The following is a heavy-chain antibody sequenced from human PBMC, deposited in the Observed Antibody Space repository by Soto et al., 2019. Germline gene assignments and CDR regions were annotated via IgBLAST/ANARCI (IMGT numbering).Heavy chain of an antibody. CDR1: GGSFSGYY. D-gene: IGHD6-13*01. V-gene: IGHV4-34*01. CDR2: INHSGST. CDR3: AREASAAGTGFLVWFDP. Sequence: SETLSLTCAVYGGSFSGYYWSWIRQPPGKGLEWIGEINHSGSTNYNPSLKSQVTISVDTSKNQFSLKLSSVTAADTAVYYCAREASAAGTGFLVWFDPWGQGTLVTVSS. J-gene: IGHJ5*02.